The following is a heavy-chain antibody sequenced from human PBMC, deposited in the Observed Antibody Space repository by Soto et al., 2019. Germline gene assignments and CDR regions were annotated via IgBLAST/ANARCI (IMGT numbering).Heavy chain of an antibody. CDR3: ARRLARGVIGWFDP. CDR2: LYYTGRT. J-gene: IGHJ5*02. D-gene: IGHD3-10*01. CDR1: GGSMSSGTYY. V-gene: IGHV4-39*02. Sequence: XGTLSLTCTVSGGSMSSGTYYWGWIRQPPGKGLEWIGSLYYTGRTYYSPSLKSRVTISVDTSKNHFSLNLTSVTAAGTAVYYCARRLARGVIGWFDPWGQGTLVTVSS.